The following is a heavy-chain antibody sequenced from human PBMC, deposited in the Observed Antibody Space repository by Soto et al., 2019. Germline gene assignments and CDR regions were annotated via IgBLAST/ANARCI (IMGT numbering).Heavy chain of an antibody. Sequence: LRLSCAASGFTFSNYWMHWVRQAPGKGLVWVSRVNGDGSSTFYADSVKGRFTISRDNAKNTVYLQMNSLRAEDTAVYYCARDNWNTVWGQGTMVTVSS. D-gene: IGHD1-20*01. CDR2: VNGDGSST. CDR3: ARDNWNTV. V-gene: IGHV3-74*01. CDR1: GFTFSNYW. J-gene: IGHJ3*01.